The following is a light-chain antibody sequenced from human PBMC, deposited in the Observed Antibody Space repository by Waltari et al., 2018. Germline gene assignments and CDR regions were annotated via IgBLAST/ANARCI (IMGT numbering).Light chain of an antibody. Sequence: QSVLTQPPSASGTPGQRVTISCSGSSSNIGSNTVNWYQQLPGTAPKLLIYSNNQRPSGVPDRVSGSKSGTSASLAISGLQSEDEADYYCAAWDDSLNGYAVFGGGTQLTVL. CDR2: SNN. J-gene: IGLJ7*01. CDR1: SSNIGSNT. CDR3: AAWDDSLNGYAV. V-gene: IGLV1-44*01.